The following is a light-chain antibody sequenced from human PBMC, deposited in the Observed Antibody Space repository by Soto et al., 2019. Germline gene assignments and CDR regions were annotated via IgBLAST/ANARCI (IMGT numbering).Light chain of an antibody. CDR2: GAS. Sequence: EIVMTQSPATLSVSPGERATLSCRASQTVSSNLAWYQQKPGQAPRLLIHGASTRAAGIPARFSGSGSGTEFTLTISSLQSEDFAVYYCQQYNDWPPFTVVPGTRVDIK. CDR1: QTVSSN. CDR3: QQYNDWPPFT. V-gene: IGKV3-15*01. J-gene: IGKJ3*01.